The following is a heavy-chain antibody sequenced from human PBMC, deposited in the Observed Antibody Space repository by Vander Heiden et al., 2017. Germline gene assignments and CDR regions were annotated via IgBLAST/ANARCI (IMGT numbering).Heavy chain of an antibody. Sequence: QVQLVESGGGVVQPGRSLRLSCAASGFTFSSHGMHWTRQAPGKGLEWVAVIWYDGSNKYYADSVKGRFTISRDNSKNTLYLQMNSLRAEDTAVYYCARCLYSYGFGFYYYGMDVWGQGTTVTVSS. V-gene: IGHV3-33*01. D-gene: IGHD5-18*01. CDR1: GFTFSSHG. J-gene: IGHJ6*02. CDR2: IWYDGSNK. CDR3: ARCLYSYGFGFYYYGMDV.